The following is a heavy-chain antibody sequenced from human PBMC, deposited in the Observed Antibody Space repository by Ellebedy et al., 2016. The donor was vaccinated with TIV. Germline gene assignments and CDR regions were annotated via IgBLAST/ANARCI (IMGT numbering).Heavy chain of an antibody. J-gene: IGHJ4*02. CDR3: ANVAVAGIRGGDY. CDR2: ISRSGHT. D-gene: IGHD6-19*01. CDR1: GGSFSGYY. Sequence: SETLSLTCTVYGGSFSGYYWGWIRQPPGKGLEWIGSISRSGHTYYDPSLKSRVTMSVDTSKNQFSLKLTSVTAADTAVYYCANVAVAGIRGGDYWGQGTLVTVSS. V-gene: IGHV4-59*04.